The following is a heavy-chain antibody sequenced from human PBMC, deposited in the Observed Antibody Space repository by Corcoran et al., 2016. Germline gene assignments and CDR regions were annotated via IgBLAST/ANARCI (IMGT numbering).Heavy chain of an antibody. CDR2: ISYDGSNK. CDR1: GFTFSSYG. Sequence: QVQLVESGGGVVQPGRSLRLSCAASGFTFSSYGMHWVRQAPGKGLAWVAVISYDGSNKYYEDSVKGRFTISRDNSKNTLYLQMNSLRAEDTAVYYCATDSGPRHDFWSGYYTNYYYGMDVWGQGTTVTVSS. V-gene: IGHV3-30*03. D-gene: IGHD3-3*01. CDR3: ATDSGPRHDFWSGYYTNYYYGMDV. J-gene: IGHJ6*02.